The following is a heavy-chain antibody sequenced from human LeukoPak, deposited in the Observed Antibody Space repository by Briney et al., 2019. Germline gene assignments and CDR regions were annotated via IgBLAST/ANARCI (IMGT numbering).Heavy chain of an antibody. CDR1: GGSISSYY. V-gene: IGHV4-59*01. CDR2: IYYSGST. J-gene: IGHJ5*02. Sequence: SETLSLTCTVSGGSISSYYLSWIRQPPGKGLEWIGYIYYSGSTNYNPSLKSRVTISVDTSKNQFSLKLSSVTAADTAVYYCAREEAVAGRGFDPWGQGTLVTVSS. CDR3: AREEAVAGRGFDP. D-gene: IGHD6-19*01.